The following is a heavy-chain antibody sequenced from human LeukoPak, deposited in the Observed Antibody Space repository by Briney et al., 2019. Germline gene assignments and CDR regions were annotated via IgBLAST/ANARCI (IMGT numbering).Heavy chain of an antibody. CDR1: GYTFTSYG. D-gene: IGHD6-19*01. CDR2: ISAYNGNT. V-gene: IGHV1-18*01. J-gene: IGHJ4*02. Sequence: ASVKVSCKASGYTFTSYGISWARQAPGQGLEWMGWISAYNGNTNYAQKLQGRVTMTTDTSTSTAYMELRSLRSDDTAVYYCARDSRYSSGPRDSAYWGQGTLVTVSS. CDR3: ARDSRYSSGPRDSAY.